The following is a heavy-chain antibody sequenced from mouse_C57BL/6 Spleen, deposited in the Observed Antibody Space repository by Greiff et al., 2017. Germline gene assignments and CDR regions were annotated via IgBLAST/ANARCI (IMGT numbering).Heavy chain of an antibody. Sequence: EVKLVESGGGLVQPGESLKLSCESTEYEFPSHDMSWVRKTPEPRLELVAAINSDGGSTYYPAPIKRRCIISRDKTKKTLYLQMSSLRSDDTAVDYCARHDPHIFLAYWGQGTLVTVSA. V-gene: IGHV5-2*01. CDR3: ARHDPHIFLAY. CDR2: INSDGGST. CDR1: EYEFPSHD. D-gene: IGHD1-3*01. J-gene: IGHJ3*01.